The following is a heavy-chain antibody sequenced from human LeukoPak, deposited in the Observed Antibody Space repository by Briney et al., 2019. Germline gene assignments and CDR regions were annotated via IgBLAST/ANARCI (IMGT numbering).Heavy chain of an antibody. D-gene: IGHD6-13*01. CDR3: ARGRTWYSSSWKPYYFDY. J-gene: IGHJ4*02. CDR2: INHSGST. Sequence: SETLSLTCAVYGGFFSGYYWSWIRQPPGKGLEWIGEINHSGSTNYNPSLKSRVTISVDTSKNQFSLKLSSVTAADTAVYYCARGRTWYSSSWKPYYFDYWGQGTLVTVSS. CDR1: GGFFSGYY. V-gene: IGHV4-34*01.